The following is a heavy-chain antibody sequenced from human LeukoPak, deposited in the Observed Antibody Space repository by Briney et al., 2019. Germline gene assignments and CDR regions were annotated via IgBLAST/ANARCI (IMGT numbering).Heavy chain of an antibody. V-gene: IGHV3-30*14. J-gene: IGHJ4*02. D-gene: IGHD3-10*01. CDR1: GFTFSSYA. Sequence: GGSLRLSCAASGFTFSSYAMHWVRQAPGKGLEWVALIPYDGSNKYYADSVKGRFTISRDYSKNTLYLQMNFLRAEDTAVYYCARGGPGSLPFDYWGQGTLVTVSS. CDR3: ARGGPGSLPFDY. CDR2: IPYDGSNK.